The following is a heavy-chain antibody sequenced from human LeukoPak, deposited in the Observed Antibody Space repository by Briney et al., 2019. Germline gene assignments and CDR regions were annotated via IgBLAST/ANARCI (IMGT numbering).Heavy chain of an antibody. J-gene: IGHJ4*02. Sequence: GGSLRLSCSASGFSFSSHAMHWVRQAPGKGLEYVSIISSNGGSTYYADSVKGRFTISRDNSKNTLYLQMNSLRAEDTAVYYCARVHGSSWHHYFDYWGQGTLVTVSS. CDR3: ARVHGSSWHHYFDY. D-gene: IGHD6-13*01. CDR2: ISSNGGST. V-gene: IGHV3-64*04. CDR1: GFSFSSHA.